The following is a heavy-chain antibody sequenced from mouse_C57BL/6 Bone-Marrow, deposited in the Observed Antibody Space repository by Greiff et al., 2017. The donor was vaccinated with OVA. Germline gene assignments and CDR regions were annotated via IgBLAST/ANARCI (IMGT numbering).Heavy chain of an antibody. J-gene: IGHJ3*02. CDR1: GFTFTDDY. D-gene: IGHD2-2*01. CDR3: TPRVTAW. Sequence: EVQLQQSGAELVRPGASVKLSCTASGFTFTDDYMHWVKQRPEQGLEWIGWIDPEDGDTDYTSKFQGKATITADTSSNTAYLQLSSLTSEDAAVYYCTPRVTAWWGQGTLVTVSA. V-gene: IGHV14-4*01. CDR2: IDPEDGDT.